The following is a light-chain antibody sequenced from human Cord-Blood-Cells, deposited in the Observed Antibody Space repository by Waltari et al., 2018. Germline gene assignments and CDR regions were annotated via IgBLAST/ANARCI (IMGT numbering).Light chain of an antibody. CDR1: SSDVGGYNY. CDR2: DVS. CDR3: SSYTSSSSVV. J-gene: IGLJ2*01. Sequence: QSALTQPASVSGSPGQSITISCTGTSSDVGGYNYVSWYQQHPGKAPNLMIYDVSKRPSGVSHRFSGSKSGTTASLTISGLQAEDEADYYCSSYTSSSSVVFGGGTKLTVL. V-gene: IGLV2-14*01.